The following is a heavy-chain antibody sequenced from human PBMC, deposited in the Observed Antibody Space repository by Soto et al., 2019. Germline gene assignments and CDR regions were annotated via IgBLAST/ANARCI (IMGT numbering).Heavy chain of an antibody. CDR2: ISYDGSNK. D-gene: IGHD3-9*01. CDR3: AKDEILAGYPRPYYYYGMDV. V-gene: IGHV3-30*18. CDR1: GFTFSSYG. J-gene: IGHJ6*02. Sequence: PGGSLSLSCAASGFTFSSYGMHWVRQAPGKGLEWVAVISYDGSNKYYADSVKGRFTISRDNSKNTLYLQMNSLRAEDTAVYYCAKDEILAGYPRPYYYYGMDVWGQGTTVTVS.